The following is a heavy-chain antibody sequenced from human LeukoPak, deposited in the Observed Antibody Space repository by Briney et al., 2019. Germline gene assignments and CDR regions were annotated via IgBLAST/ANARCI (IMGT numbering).Heavy chain of an antibody. J-gene: IGHJ4*02. CDR3: AGGRDRSQLYFDS. Sequence: GGSLRLSCEASGFTFSSYWMHWVRQAPGKGLVWVSRIDSDGSRISYADSVEGRFTISRDNAKNTLYLQMNSLGAEDTAVYYCAGGRDRSQLYFDSWGQGTLVTVSS. CDR2: IDSDGSRI. D-gene: IGHD2-15*01. V-gene: IGHV3-74*01. CDR1: GFTFSSYW.